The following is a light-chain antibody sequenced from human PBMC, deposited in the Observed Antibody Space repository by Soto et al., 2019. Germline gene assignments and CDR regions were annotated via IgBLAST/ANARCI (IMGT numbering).Light chain of an antibody. Sequence: EIVLTQSPATLSVSPGERATLSCRASQTINTNLAWYQQKPGQAPRLLIYGASTRATGIPARFSGSGSGTEFTLTISSLQSEDFAVYYCQQYNNWPALTFGGGTMVEI. CDR2: GAS. CDR3: QQYNNWPALT. V-gene: IGKV3-15*01. CDR1: QTINTN. J-gene: IGKJ4*01.